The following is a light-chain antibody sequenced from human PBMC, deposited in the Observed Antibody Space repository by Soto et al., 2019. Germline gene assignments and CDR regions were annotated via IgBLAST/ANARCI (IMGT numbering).Light chain of an antibody. CDR2: AAS. Sequence: IQMTQSPSSLSASVGDTVSITCRASQNIDNFLNWYQQKPGKAPKLLIFAASSLHGGVPSRFSGSGSGAGFTLSLSALQPENFATYSCQQSFNAPTFGQGTRVEIK. J-gene: IGKJ1*01. V-gene: IGKV1-39*01. CDR1: QNIDNF. CDR3: QQSFNAPT.